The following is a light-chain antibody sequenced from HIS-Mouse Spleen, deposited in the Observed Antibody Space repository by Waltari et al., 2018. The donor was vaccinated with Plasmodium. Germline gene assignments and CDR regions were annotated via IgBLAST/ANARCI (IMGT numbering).Light chain of an antibody. J-gene: IGLJ3*02. CDR1: ALPKTY. CDR3: YSTDSSGNQRV. V-gene: IGLV3-10*01. Sequence: SYELTQHPSESVSPGQTARITCSVDALPKTYAYWYQQKSGQAPVLVIYEDSKRPSGITERFSGSSSGTMATLTISGAQVEDEADYYCYSTDSSGNQRVFGGGTKLTVL. CDR2: EDS.